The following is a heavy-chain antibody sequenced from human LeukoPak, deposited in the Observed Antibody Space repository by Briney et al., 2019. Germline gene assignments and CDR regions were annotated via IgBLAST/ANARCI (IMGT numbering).Heavy chain of an antibody. CDR1: GFTFDDYA. CDR2: ISWNSGSI. CDR3: ATVWSGYY. V-gene: IGHV3-9*01. D-gene: IGHD3-3*01. J-gene: IGHJ4*02. Sequence: PGRSLRLSCAASGFTFDDYAMHWVRQAPGKGLEWVSGISWNSGSIGYADSVKGRFTISRDNAKNSLYLQMNSLRAEDTAVYYCATVWSGYYWGQGTLVTVSS.